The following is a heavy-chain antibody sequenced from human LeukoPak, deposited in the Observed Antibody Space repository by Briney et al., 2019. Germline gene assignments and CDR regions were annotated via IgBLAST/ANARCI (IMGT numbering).Heavy chain of an antibody. CDR2: IWYDGSNK. D-gene: IGHD6-13*01. CDR1: GFTFSSYG. J-gene: IGHJ4*02. CDR3: ATSSSWYGRPFDY. V-gene: IGHV3-33*01. Sequence: PGGSLRLSCAASGFTFSSYGMHWVRQAPGKGLEWVAVIWYDGSNKYYADSVKGRFTISRDNSKNTLYLQMNSLRAEDTAVYYCATSSSWYGRPFDYWGQGTLVTVSS.